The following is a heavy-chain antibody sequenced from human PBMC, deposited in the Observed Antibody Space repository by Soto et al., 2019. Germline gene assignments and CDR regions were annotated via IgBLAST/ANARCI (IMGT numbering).Heavy chain of an antibody. Sequence: GGSLRLSCAASGFTFSDYGLSWVRQAPGKGLEWVSSISGSRGSTTYYAGSVKGRFTISRDNSKNTLYLQMNSLRVEDTAVYYCAQDRGCSGSTCYQAYWGPGTLVTRLL. CDR1: GFTFSDYG. V-gene: IGHV3-23*01. J-gene: IGHJ4*02. CDR2: ISGSRGSTT. CDR3: AQDRGCSGSTCYQAY. D-gene: IGHD2-2*01.